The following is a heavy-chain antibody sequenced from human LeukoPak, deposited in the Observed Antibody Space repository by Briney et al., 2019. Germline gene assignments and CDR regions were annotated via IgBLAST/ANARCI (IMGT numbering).Heavy chain of an antibody. J-gene: IGHJ4*02. V-gene: IGHV4-59*01. CDR3: ARSYYDSSGSYDY. Sequence: SETLSLTCTVSGGSISSYYWSWIRQPPGKGLEWIGYIYYSGSTNYNPSLKSRVTISVDTSKNQFSLKLSSVTAADTAVYYCARSYYDSSGSYDYWGQGTLVTVSS. CDR2: IYYSGST. CDR1: GGSISSYY. D-gene: IGHD3-22*01.